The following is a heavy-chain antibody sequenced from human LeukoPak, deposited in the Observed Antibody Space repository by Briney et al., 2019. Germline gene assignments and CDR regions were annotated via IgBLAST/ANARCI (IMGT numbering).Heavy chain of an antibody. V-gene: IGHV4-34*01. J-gene: IGHJ5*02. Sequence: PSETLSLTCAVYGGSFSGYYWSWIRQPPGKGLEWIGEINHSGSTNYNPPLKSRVTISVDTSKNQFSLKLSSVTAADTAVYYCARVTTIVVVNWFDPWGQGTLVTVSS. CDR3: ARVTTIVVVNWFDP. D-gene: IGHD3-22*01. CDR2: INHSGST. CDR1: GGSFSGYY.